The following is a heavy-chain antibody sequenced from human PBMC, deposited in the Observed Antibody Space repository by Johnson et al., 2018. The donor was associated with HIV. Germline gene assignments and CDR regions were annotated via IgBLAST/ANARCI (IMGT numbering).Heavy chain of an antibody. Sequence: VQLVESGGVVVQPGGSLTLSCAASGFTFEDYGMNWVHQAPGKGLEWVSGINWNGGSTGYADSVKGRFTISRDNSKNTLYLQMNRLRAEDTAVYYCARMTTTVSHHDGFDIWGQGTMVTVSS. CDR2: INWNGGST. V-gene: IGHV3-20*04. CDR1: GFTFEDYG. D-gene: IGHD4-17*01. J-gene: IGHJ3*02. CDR3: ARMTTTVSHHDGFDI.